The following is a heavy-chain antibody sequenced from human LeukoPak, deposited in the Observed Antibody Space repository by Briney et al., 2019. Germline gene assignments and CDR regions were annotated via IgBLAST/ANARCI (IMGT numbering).Heavy chain of an antibody. Sequence: SETLSLTCTVSGGSISSHYWSWIRQPAGKGLEWIGRIYTSGSTNYNPSLKSRVTMSVDTSKNQFSLKLSSVTAADTAVYYCARVGGYGDYFVFDYWGQGTLVTVSS. CDR2: IYTSGST. CDR1: GGSISSHY. J-gene: IGHJ4*02. D-gene: IGHD4-17*01. CDR3: ARVGGYGDYFVFDY. V-gene: IGHV4-4*07.